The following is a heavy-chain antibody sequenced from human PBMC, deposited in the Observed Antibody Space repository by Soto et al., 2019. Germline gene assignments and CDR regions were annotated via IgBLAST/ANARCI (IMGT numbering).Heavy chain of an antibody. CDR1: GYSFTNYG. D-gene: IGHD6-19*01. V-gene: IGHV1-18*01. CDR3: AIDRGVAPPVAGNTHYYYYMDV. J-gene: IGHJ6*03. CDR2: ISAYNGNT. Sequence: QDQLVQSGVEVKKPGASVKVSCKASGYSFTNYGITWVRQAPGQGFERMGWISAYNGNTNYAQKFQGRVTMTTDASTSTAYLELRSLRSDDTAVYYCAIDRGVAPPVAGNTHYYYYMDVWGKGTTVTVSS.